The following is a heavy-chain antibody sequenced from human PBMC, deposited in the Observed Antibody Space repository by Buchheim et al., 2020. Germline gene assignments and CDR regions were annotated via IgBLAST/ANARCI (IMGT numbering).Heavy chain of an antibody. J-gene: IGHJ6*02. V-gene: IGHV3-48*03. D-gene: IGHD3-10*01. CDR2: ISSSCSTI. CDR1: GFTFSSYE. Sequence: EVQLVESGGGLVQPGGSLRLSCAASGFTFSSYEMNWVRQAPGKGLEWVSYISSSCSTIYYADSVKGRFTISRDNAKNSLYLQMNSLRAEDTAVYYCARGYYGSGSYYTAFYYGMDVWGQGTT. CDR3: ARGYYGSGSYYTAFYYGMDV.